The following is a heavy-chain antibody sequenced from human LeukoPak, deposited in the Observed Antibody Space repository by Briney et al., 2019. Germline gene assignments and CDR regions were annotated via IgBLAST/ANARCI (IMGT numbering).Heavy chain of an antibody. V-gene: IGHV3-30*18. CDR1: GFTFSSYG. D-gene: IGHD4-23*01. J-gene: IGHJ4*02. CDR3: AKEKTTVITPGIDY. Sequence: GGSLRLSCAASGFTFSSYGMHWVRQAPGKGLEWVAVISYDGGNKYYADSVKGRFTISRDNSKNTLYLQMNSLRAGDTAVYYCAKEKTTVITPGIDYWGQGALVTVSS. CDR2: ISYDGGNK.